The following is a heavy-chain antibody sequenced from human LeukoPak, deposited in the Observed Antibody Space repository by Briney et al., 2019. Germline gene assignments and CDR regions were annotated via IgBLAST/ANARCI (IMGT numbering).Heavy chain of an antibody. CDR1: EFIFSSYT. J-gene: IGHJ4*02. Sequence: GGSLRLSCAASEFIFSSYTMHWVRQVPGKGLEWVAIISYDGSNKAYADSVKGRFTISRDNSKNTLYLQMNSLRPADTAIYYCAREYTSGYYRTFDYWGQGILVTVSS. CDR2: ISYDGSNK. D-gene: IGHD3-22*01. V-gene: IGHV3-30-3*01. CDR3: AREYTSGYYRTFDY.